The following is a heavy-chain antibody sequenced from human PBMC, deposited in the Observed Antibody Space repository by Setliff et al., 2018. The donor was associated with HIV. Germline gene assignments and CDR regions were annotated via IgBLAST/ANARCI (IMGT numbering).Heavy chain of an antibody. J-gene: IGHJ4*02. D-gene: IGHD3-22*01. CDR3: ATARADSSGSVGDY. Sequence: PSETLSLTCTVSGGSISSGDYFWSWIRQLPGTGLEWIGYIYYSGTTYYNPSLKSRLTISVATSKNQLSLRLSSVTAADTAVYYCATARADSSGSVGDYWGQGTLVTVSS. CDR2: IYYSGTT. V-gene: IGHV4-31*03. CDR1: GGSISSGDYF.